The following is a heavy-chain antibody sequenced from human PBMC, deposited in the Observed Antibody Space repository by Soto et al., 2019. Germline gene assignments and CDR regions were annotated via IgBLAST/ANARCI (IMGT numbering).Heavy chain of an antibody. CDR1: GGSISSSSYY. J-gene: IGHJ6*02. D-gene: IGHD3-10*01. Sequence: SETLSLTCTVSGGSISSSSYYWGWIRQPPGKGLEWIGSIYYSGSTYYNPSLKSRVTISVDTSKNQFSLKLSSVTAADTAVYYSERPITSYYGMDVWGQGTAVTVSS. CDR3: ERPITSYYGMDV. CDR2: IYYSGST. V-gene: IGHV4-39*01.